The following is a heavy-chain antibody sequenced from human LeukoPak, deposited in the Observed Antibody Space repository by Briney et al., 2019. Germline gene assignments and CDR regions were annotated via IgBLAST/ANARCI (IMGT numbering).Heavy chain of an antibody. CDR1: GFTFNNYW. J-gene: IGHJ6*02. V-gene: IGHV3-11*01. CDR3: ARSIGLTGGGVDV. CDR2: ITNGGSTI. D-gene: IGHD3-9*01. Sequence: GGCLRLSCAASGFTFNNYWMIWVRQAPGKGLEWVSYITNGGSTIHHADSVKGRFTISRDNAKKTLYLQMNSLRAEDTAVYYCARSIGLTGGGVDVWGQGTTVTVSS.